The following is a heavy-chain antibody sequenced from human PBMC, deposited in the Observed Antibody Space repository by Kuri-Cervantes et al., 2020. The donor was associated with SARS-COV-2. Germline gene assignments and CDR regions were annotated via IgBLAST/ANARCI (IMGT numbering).Heavy chain of an antibody. D-gene: IGHD3-22*01. CDR1: GYTFTSYG. CDR3: ARHVLTYYYDSSGYYNYYYYYYMDV. CDR2: ISAYNGNT. Sequence: ASVNVSCKASGYTFTSYGISGVRQAPGQGLEWMGWISAYNGNTNYAQKLQGRVTMTTDTSTSTAYMELRSLRSDDTAVYYCARHVLTYYYDSSGYYNYYYYYYMDVWGKGTMVTVSS. V-gene: IGHV1-18*01. J-gene: IGHJ6*03.